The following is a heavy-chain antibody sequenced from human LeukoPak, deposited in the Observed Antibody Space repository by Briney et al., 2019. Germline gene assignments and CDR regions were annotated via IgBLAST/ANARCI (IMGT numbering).Heavy chain of an antibody. CDR1: GFTFSSYW. CDR3: ARLKYQLLGVYYYYYMDV. V-gene: IGHV3-7*01. D-gene: IGHD2-2*01. Sequence: PGGSLRLSCAASGFTFSSYWMSWVRQAPGKGLEWVANIKQDGSEKYYVDPVKGRFTISRDNAKNSLYLQMNSLRAEDTAVYYCARLKYQLLGVYYYYYMDVWGKGTTVTVSS. J-gene: IGHJ6*03. CDR2: IKQDGSEK.